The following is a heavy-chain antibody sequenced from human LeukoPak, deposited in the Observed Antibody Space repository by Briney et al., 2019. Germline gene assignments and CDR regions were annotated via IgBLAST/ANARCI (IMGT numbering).Heavy chain of an antibody. Sequence: GGSLRLSCAASGFTFSSYAMSWVRQAPGKGLEWVSNISGSGVSGGNTYYADSVKGRFAISRDNSKNTLYLQMNSLRTEDTAVYYCAKSGNNRFDYWGQGTLVTVSS. D-gene: IGHD4-23*01. CDR1: GFTFSSYA. CDR3: AKSGNNRFDY. V-gene: IGHV3-23*01. J-gene: IGHJ4*02. CDR2: ISGSGVSGGNT.